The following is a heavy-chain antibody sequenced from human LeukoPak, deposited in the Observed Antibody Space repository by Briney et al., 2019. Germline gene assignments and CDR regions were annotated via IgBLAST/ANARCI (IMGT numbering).Heavy chain of an antibody. Sequence: SETPSLTCAVYGGSFSGYYWSWIRQPPGKGLEWIGEINHSGSTNYNPSLKSRVTISVDTSKNQFSLKLSSVTAADTAVYYCASDQEREYSGYDPFDYWGQGTLVTVSS. J-gene: IGHJ4*02. CDR3: ASDQEREYSGYDPFDY. CDR2: INHSGST. D-gene: IGHD5-12*01. V-gene: IGHV4-34*01. CDR1: GGSFSGYY.